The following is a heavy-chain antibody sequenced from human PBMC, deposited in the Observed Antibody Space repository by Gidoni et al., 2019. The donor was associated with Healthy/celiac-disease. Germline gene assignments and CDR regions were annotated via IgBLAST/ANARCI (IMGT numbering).Heavy chain of an antibody. J-gene: IGHJ6*02. D-gene: IGHD2-2*02. CDR2: FNHRETT. Sequence: QVQLQQWGPGLLMPSETLSLTCPVYGGSFSGYYWTWFRQPPRKGLEWIGQFNHRETTNYNPSLKSRVTISVDTSKNQFSMKLSSVTAADTAVYYCARGYCSSTSCYRGYYYYGMDVWGQGTTVTVSS. CDR1: GGSFSGYY. V-gene: IGHV4-34*01. CDR3: ARGYCSSTSCYRGYYYYGMDV.